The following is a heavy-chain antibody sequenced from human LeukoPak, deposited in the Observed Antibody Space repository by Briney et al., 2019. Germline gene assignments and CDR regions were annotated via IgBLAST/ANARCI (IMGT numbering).Heavy chain of an antibody. D-gene: IGHD7-27*01. CDR3: AREMETGAFDY. Sequence: PGGSLRLSCAASGFTFSSYGMHWVRQAPGKGLEWVAVISYDGSNKYYADSVKGRFTISRDNSKNTLYLQMNSLRAEDTAVYYCAREMETGAFDYWGQGTLVTVSS. CDR2: ISYDGSNK. CDR1: GFTFSSYG. J-gene: IGHJ4*02. V-gene: IGHV3-30*19.